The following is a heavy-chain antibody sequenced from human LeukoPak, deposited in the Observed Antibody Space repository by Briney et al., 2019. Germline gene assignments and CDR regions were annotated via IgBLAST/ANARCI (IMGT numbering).Heavy chain of an antibody. CDR2: FDPEDGET. CDR1: GYTLTELS. Sequence: ASVKVSCKVSGYTLTELSMHWVRQVPGKGLEWMGGFDPEDGETIYAQKFQGRVTMTEDTSTDTAYMELSSLRSEDTAVYYCARGYDFWSGYKLYYYYYYMDVWGKGTTVTVSS. J-gene: IGHJ6*03. CDR3: ARGYDFWSGYKLYYYYYYMDV. D-gene: IGHD3-3*01. V-gene: IGHV1-24*01.